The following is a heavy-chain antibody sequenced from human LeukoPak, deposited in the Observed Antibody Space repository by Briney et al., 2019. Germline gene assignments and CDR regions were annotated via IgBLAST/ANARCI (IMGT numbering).Heavy chain of an antibody. CDR2: IYTSGST. Sequence: SETLSLTCTVSGGSISSHYWSWIRQPAGKGLEWIGRIYTSGSTNYNPSLKSRVTMSVDTSKSQFSLKLSSVTAADTAVYYCARISYGSTVVTPGDAFDIWGQGTMVTVSS. CDR3: ARISYGSTVVTPGDAFDI. V-gene: IGHV4-4*07. CDR1: GGSISSHY. D-gene: IGHD4-23*01. J-gene: IGHJ3*02.